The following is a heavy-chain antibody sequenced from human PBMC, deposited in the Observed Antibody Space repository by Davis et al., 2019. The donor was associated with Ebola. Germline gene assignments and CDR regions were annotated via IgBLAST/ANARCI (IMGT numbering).Heavy chain of an antibody. J-gene: IGHJ4*01. Sequence: GGSLRLSCAASGFTFSDYNMNWVRQAPGKGLEWVSSINSSSNYIYYADSLKGRFTISRDNAKNSVYLQMNSLRPEDTAVYYSAKDRHPLANNKIYYFDYWGPGTLVTVSS. CDR1: GFTFSDYN. D-gene: IGHD2-15*01. CDR2: INSSSNYI. V-gene: IGHV3-21*01. CDR3: AKDRHPLANNKIYYFDY.